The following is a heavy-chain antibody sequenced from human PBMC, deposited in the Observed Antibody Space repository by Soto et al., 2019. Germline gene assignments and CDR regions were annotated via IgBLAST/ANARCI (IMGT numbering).Heavy chain of an antibody. J-gene: IGHJ6*02. CDR2: INPNSGGT. CDR3: AATHGRREQLDRLHHYYGYGTDS. Sequence: QVQLVQSGAEVKKPGASVKVSCKASGYTFTGYYMHWVRQAPGQGLEWMGWINPNSGGTNYAQKFQGWVTMTRDTTIRTXXMXLXXLSTAETTVYDCAATHGRREQLDRLHHYYGYGTDSWGQGTTGTGAS. V-gene: IGHV1-2*04. CDR1: GYTFTGYY. D-gene: IGHD1-1*01.